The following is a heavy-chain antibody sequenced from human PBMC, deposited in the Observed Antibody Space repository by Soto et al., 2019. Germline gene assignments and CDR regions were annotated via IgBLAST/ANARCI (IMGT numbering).Heavy chain of an antibody. CDR1: GGSISSSHYY. J-gene: IGHJ5*02. CDR3: ARRTGGYSYGRGDNWFDP. V-gene: IGHV4-39*01. CDR2: IFYSGTT. D-gene: IGHD5-18*01. Sequence: QLQLQESGPGLVKPSETLSLTCTVSGGSISSSHYYWGWIRQPPGKGLEWIGSIFYSGTTYYNPSLKSRVTISVDTSKNQFSLKLYSVTAADTAVYYCARRTGGYSYGRGDNWFDPWGQGTLVTVSS.